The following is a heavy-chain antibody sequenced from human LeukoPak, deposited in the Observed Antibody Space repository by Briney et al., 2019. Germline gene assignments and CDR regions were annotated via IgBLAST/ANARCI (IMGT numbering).Heavy chain of an antibody. J-gene: IGHJ4*02. CDR3: ASLRGASYYYDSSGYLGY. CDR1: GGSFSGYY. V-gene: IGHV4-34*01. Sequence: SETLSLTCAVYGGSFSGYYWSWIRQPPGKGLGWIGEINHSGSTNYNPSLKSRVTISVDTSKNQFSLKLSSVTAADTAVYYCASLRGASYYYDSSGYLGYWGQGTLVTVSS. CDR2: INHSGST. D-gene: IGHD3-22*01.